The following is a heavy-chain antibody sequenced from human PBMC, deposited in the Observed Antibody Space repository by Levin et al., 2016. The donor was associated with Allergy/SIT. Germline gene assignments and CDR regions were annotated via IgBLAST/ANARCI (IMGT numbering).Heavy chain of an antibody. J-gene: IGHJ4*02. Sequence: GESLKISCAASGFTFNSHAMHWVRQAPGKGLEYVSGINDNGRTLHYAESVKGRFTISRDDSKNTVYLQMSSVRTEDTAVYKCVKDLRGHYAFDQWGQGTLVTVSS. CDR1: GFTFNSHA. D-gene: IGHD4-17*01. CDR3: VKDLRGHYAFDQ. CDR2: INDNGRTL. V-gene: IGHV3-64D*06.